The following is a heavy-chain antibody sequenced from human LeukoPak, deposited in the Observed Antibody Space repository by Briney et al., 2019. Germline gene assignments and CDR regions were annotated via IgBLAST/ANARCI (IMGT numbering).Heavy chain of an antibody. CDR2: IYYSGST. CDR3: ARSILWFGGLLPNNWFDP. D-gene: IGHD3-10*01. CDR1: GGSISSYY. V-gene: IGHV4-59*01. J-gene: IGHJ5*02. Sequence: PSETLSLTCTVSGGSISSYYWSWIRQPPGKGLECIGYIYYSGSTNYNPSLKSRVTISVDTSKNQFSLKLSSVTAADTAVYYCARSILWFGGLLPNNWFDPWGQGTLVTVSS.